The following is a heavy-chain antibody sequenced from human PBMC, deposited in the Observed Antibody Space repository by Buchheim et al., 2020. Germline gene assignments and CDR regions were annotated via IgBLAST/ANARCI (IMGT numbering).Heavy chain of an antibody. CDR1: RFSFSSYW. V-gene: IGHV3-74*01. CDR2: INSAGRLT. J-gene: IGHJ5*02. D-gene: IGHD6-13*01. CDR3: AAEPDSSWFDP. Sequence: EVQLVESGGDLVQPGGSLRLSCAASRFSFSSYWMPWVRQAPGKGLVWVARINSAGRLTNYADSVKGRFPLSRHNGTKTVYLQMNSLRAEDTAVYYCAAEPDSSWFDPWGQGTL.